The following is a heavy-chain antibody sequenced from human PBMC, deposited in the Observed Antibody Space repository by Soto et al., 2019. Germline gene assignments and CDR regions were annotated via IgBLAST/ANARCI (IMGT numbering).Heavy chain of an antibody. CDR2: IYYSGST. CDR3: ARDPGDTSPSSSWRYYYYGMDV. CDR1: GGPVSSGSYY. D-gene: IGHD6-13*01. Sequence: PSETLSLTCTVSGGPVSSGSYYWSWIRQPPGKGLEWIGYIYYSGSTNYNPSLKSRVTISVDTSKNQFSLKLSSVTAADTAVYYCARDPGDTSPSSSWRYYYYGMDVWGQGTTVTVSS. J-gene: IGHJ6*02. V-gene: IGHV4-61*01.